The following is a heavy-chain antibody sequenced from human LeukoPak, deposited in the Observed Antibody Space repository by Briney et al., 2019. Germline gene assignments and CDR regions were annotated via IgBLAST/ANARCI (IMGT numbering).Heavy chain of an antibody. V-gene: IGHV4-30-4*02. J-gene: IGHJ6*04. D-gene: IGHD1-26*01. Sequence: SETLSLTCTVSGGSISSGDYYWSWIRQPPGKGLEWIGYIYYSGSTYYNPSLKSRVTISVDTSKNQFSLKLSSVTAADTAVYYRARELSGAVDVWGKGTTVTVSS. CDR3: ARELSGAVDV. CDR1: GGSISSGDYY. CDR2: IYYSGST.